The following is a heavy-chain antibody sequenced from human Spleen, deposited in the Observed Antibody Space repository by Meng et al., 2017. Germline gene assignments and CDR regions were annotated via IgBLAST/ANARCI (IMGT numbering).Heavy chain of an antibody. D-gene: IGHD4-11*01. V-gene: IGHV4-34*01. J-gene: IGHJ4*02. CDR3: ARGPTTMAHDFDY. Sequence: GPRRQGGAGLLKPSATLSPTCVVSGGSFSDYYWSWIRQPPGKGLEWIGEINHSGSTNYNPSLESRATISVDTSQNNLSLKLSSVTAADSAVYYCARGPTTMAHDFDYWGQGTLVTVSS. CDR1: GGSFSDYY. CDR2: INHSGST.